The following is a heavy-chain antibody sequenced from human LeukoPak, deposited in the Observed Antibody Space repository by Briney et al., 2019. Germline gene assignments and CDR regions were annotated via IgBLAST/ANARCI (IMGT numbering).Heavy chain of an antibody. Sequence: SETLSLTCAVYGGSFSGYYWIWIRQHPGKGLEWIGYIYCSGSTYYNPSLKSRVTISVDTSKNQCSLKLSSVPAADTAVYYCARVLSAAAGFDYWGQGTLVTVSS. J-gene: IGHJ4*02. D-gene: IGHD6-13*01. V-gene: IGHV4-31*11. CDR2: IYCSGST. CDR3: ARVLSAAAGFDY. CDR1: GGSFSGYY.